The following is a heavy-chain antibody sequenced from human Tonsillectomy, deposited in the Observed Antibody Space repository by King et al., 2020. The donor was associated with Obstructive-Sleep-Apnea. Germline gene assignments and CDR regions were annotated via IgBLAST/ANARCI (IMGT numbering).Heavy chain of an antibody. V-gene: IGHV5-51*01. CDR1: GYSFTSYW. J-gene: IGHJ6*02. CDR3: ARDDGYGCYGMDV. D-gene: IGHD5-24*01. CDR2: IYPADSDT. Sequence: QLVQSGAEVKKPGESLKISCKGSGYSFTSYWIGWVRQMPGKGLEWMGIIYPADSDTRYSPSFQGQVTISADKSITTAYLQWTSLKASDSATYYCARDDGYGCYGMDVWGQGTTVTVSS.